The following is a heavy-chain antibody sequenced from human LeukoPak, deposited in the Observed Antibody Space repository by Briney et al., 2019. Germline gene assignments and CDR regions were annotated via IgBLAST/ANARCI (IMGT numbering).Heavy chain of an antibody. D-gene: IGHD6-19*01. Sequence: ASVKVSCKASGYTFTSYGISWVRQAPGQGLEWMGWISAYNGNTNYAQKLQGRVTMTTDTSTSTAYMELRSLRSDDTAVYYCARDPPYYSSGWYHNNWFDPWGQGTLVTVSS. V-gene: IGHV1-18*01. CDR2: ISAYNGNT. CDR3: ARDPPYYSSGWYHNNWFDP. CDR1: GYTFTSYG. J-gene: IGHJ5*02.